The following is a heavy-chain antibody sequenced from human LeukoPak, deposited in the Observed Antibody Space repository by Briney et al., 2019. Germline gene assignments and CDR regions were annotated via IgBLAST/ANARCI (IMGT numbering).Heavy chain of an antibody. D-gene: IGHD6-19*01. CDR1: GFTVSSNY. CDR3: TREDASSGEVYYFDY. Sequence: GGSLSLSCAASGFTVSSNYMSWVRQAPGKGLEWVSVIYSGGSTYYADSVKGRFTISRDNSKNTLYLQMNSLRAEDTAVYYCTREDASSGEVYYFDYWGQGTLVTVSS. CDR2: IYSGGST. J-gene: IGHJ4*02. V-gene: IGHV3-66*01.